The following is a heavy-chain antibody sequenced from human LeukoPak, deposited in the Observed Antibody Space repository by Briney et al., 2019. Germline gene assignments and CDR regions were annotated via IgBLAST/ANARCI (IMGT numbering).Heavy chain of an antibody. Sequence: GASVKVSCKASGYTFTSYAMHWVRQAPGQRLEWMGWINAGNGNTKYSQKFQGRVTITRDTSASTAYMELSSLRSEDTAVYYCARALPIAYQLPLDYWGQGTLVTVSS. D-gene: IGHD2-2*01. CDR2: INAGNGNT. CDR3: ARALPIAYQLPLDY. CDR1: GYTFTSYA. V-gene: IGHV1-3*01. J-gene: IGHJ4*02.